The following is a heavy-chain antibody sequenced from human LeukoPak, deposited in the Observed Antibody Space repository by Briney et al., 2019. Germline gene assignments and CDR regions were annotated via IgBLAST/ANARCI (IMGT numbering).Heavy chain of an antibody. CDR2: IYYSGST. CDR1: GGSISSGGYY. V-gene: IGHV4-31*03. CDR3: ARDRRMVRGVTTYYYYGMDV. Sequence: SQTLSLTCTVSGGSISSGGYYWRWIRQHPGKGLEWIGYIYYSGSTYYNPSLKSRVTISVDTSKNQFSLKLSSVTAADTAVYYCARDRRMVRGVTTYYYYGMDVWGQGTTVTVSS. J-gene: IGHJ6*02. D-gene: IGHD3-10*01.